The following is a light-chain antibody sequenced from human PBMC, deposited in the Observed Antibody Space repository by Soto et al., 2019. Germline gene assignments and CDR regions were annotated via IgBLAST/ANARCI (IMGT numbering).Light chain of an antibody. CDR3: QQYNSYSGT. Sequence: DIQMTQSPSTLSASVGDRVTITCRASQSISNWLAWYQQKPGKAPKLLIYKASSLESGVPSRFSGSGSGKEFTLTISSLQPDDFATYYCQQYNSYSGTFGQGTKVEIK. CDR1: QSISNW. CDR2: KAS. J-gene: IGKJ1*01. V-gene: IGKV1-5*03.